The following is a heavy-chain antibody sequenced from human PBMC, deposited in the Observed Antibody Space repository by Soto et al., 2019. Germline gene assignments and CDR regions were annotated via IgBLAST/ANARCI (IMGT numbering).Heavy chain of an antibody. Sequence: GGSLRLSCAASGFTFSDYYMSWIRQVPGKGLEWVAYISGTSDSIPYADSVKGRFTISRDNAKNSLYLQMNSLRAEDTAVYYCARVAVLAAAGTTDYWGQGTLVTVSS. CDR1: GFTFSDYY. CDR3: ARVAVLAAAGTTDY. CDR2: ISGTSDSI. D-gene: IGHD6-13*01. J-gene: IGHJ4*02. V-gene: IGHV3-11*06.